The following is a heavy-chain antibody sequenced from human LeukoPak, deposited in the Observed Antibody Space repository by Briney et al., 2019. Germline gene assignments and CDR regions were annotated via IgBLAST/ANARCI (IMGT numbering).Heavy chain of an antibody. CDR1: GGSISSGRYY. J-gene: IGHJ3*01. CDR3: GRQEGICSGGACYHYLAA. CDR2: VSYTRST. D-gene: IGHD2-21*01. Sequence: SETLSLTWTVSGGSISSGRYYWAWIRQPPGKGLEWIGSVSYTRSTYYNPSLKSEVTISVDTSKNQFSLKVRSVTAADAAVYYCGRQEGICSGGACYHYLAARAQGTMVTVSS. V-gene: IGHV4-39*01.